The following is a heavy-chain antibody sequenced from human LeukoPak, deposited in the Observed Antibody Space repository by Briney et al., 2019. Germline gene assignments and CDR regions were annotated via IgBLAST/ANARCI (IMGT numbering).Heavy chain of an antibody. CDR2: IYYSGST. J-gene: IGHJ5*02. CDR3: ARDYYETTYNWFDP. D-gene: IGHD3-22*01. CDR1: GGSISSGGYS. V-gene: IGHV4-31*03. Sequence: SETLSLTCTVSGGSISSGGYSWSWIRQHPGKGLEWIGYIYYSGSTYYNPSLKSRVTISVDTSKNQFSLKLSSVTAADTAVYYCARDYYETTYNWFDPWGQGTLVTVSS.